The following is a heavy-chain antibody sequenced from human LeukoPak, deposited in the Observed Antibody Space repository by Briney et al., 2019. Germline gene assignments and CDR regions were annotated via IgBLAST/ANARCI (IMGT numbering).Heavy chain of an antibody. V-gene: IGHV3-48*03. CDR2: ISSSISSI. CDR1: GFTFSSHE. D-gene: IGHD2-15*01. CDR3: ARGGYCSGGSCYPFNAFDV. J-gene: IGHJ3*01. Sequence: VGSLRLSCAASGFTFSSHEMNWVRQAPGKGLEWISYISSSISSIYYADSVKGRFTISRDNAKSSLHLQMNSLRAEDTAVYYCARGGYCSGGSCYPFNAFDVWGLGTVVTVSS.